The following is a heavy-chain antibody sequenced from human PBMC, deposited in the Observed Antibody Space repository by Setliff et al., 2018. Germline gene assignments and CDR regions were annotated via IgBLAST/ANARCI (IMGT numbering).Heavy chain of an antibody. CDR3: ARVRGYDSSGFLNWFDP. CDR2: ISYDGSNK. CDR1: GFTFSSYA. Sequence: LRLSCAASGFTFSSYAMHWVRQAPGKGLEWVAVISYDGSNKYYADSVKGRFTISRDNSKNTLYLQMNSLRAEDTAVYYCARVRGYDSSGFLNWFDPWGQGTLVTVSS. J-gene: IGHJ5*02. V-gene: IGHV3-30*04. D-gene: IGHD3-22*01.